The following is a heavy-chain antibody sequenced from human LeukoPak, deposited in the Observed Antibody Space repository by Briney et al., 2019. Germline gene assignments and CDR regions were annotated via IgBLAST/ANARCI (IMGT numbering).Heavy chain of an antibody. CDR1: GGSFSGYY. Sequence: SETLSLTCAVYGGSFSGYYWSWIRQPPGKGLEWIGEINHSGSTNYNPSLKSRVTISVDTSKNQFSLKLSSVTAADTAVYYCASLRSGWYASFDYWGRGTLVTVSS. D-gene: IGHD6-19*01. CDR2: INHSGST. V-gene: IGHV4-34*01. J-gene: IGHJ4*02. CDR3: ASLRSGWYASFDY.